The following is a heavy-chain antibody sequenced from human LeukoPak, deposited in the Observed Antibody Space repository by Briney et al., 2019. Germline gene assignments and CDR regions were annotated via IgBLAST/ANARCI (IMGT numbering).Heavy chain of an antibody. V-gene: IGHV4-34*01. CDR1: GGSFSGYY. J-gene: IGHJ6*04. CDR3: ARGGTATERFGGSGGMDV. CDR2: INHSGST. D-gene: IGHD3-10*01. Sequence: SETLSLTCAVYGGSFSGYYWSWIRQPPGKGLEWIGEINHSGSTNYNPSLKSRVTISVDTSKNQFSLKLSSVTAADTAVYYCARGGTATERFGGSGGMDVWGKGTTVTVSS.